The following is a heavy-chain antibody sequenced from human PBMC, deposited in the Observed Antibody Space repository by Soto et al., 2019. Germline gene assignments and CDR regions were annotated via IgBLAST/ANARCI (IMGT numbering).Heavy chain of an antibody. Sequence: QLQLQESGPGLVKPSETLSLTCTVSGGSISDDTYYWGWIRQPPGKGLEWIGRIYYSGTSSYNPSLKRRVTMPVDTSKKQLSLRLRSVTAADTAVYYCARLHCDSPNCVPLDPWGQGTLVIVSS. CDR2: IYYSGTS. CDR1: GGSISDDTYY. V-gene: IGHV4-39*01. CDR3: ARLHCDSPNCVPLDP. D-gene: IGHD2-2*01. J-gene: IGHJ5*02.